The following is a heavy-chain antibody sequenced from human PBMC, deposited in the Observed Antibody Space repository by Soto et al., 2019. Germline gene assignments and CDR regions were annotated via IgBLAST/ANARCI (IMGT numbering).Heavy chain of an antibody. Sequence: GASVKVSCKASGGTFSSYAISWVRQAPGQGLEWMGGINASNGNTNYAQKFQGRVTITRDTSASTAYMELSSLRSEDTAVYYCASNDILTGYQYMWPDYWGQGTLVTVSS. CDR3: ASNDILTGYQYMWPDY. V-gene: IGHV1-69*10. CDR2: INASNGNT. CDR1: GGTFSSYA. D-gene: IGHD3-9*01. J-gene: IGHJ4*02.